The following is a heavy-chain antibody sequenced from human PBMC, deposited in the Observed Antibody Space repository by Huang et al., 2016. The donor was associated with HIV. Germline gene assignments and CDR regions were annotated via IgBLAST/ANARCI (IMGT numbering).Heavy chain of an antibody. CDR3: ARGGRLAARNYYGMDV. Sequence: QVRLHQWGAGLLKPSETLSLTCAVYGGSFNVYSWNWIRQPPGKGLEWIVEITHSGTTVYDPSLKSRLTLSVDTSKNQFSLILTSLTAADTAKYWCARGGRLAARNYYGMDVWGQGTTVIVS. J-gene: IGHJ6*02. V-gene: IGHV4-34*01. CDR2: ITHSGTT. CDR1: GGSFNVYS. D-gene: IGHD6-6*01.